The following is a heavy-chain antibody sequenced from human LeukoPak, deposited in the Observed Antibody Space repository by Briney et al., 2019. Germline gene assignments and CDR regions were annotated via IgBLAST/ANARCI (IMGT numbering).Heavy chain of an antibody. J-gene: IGHJ6*03. CDR1: GGSISSDY. V-gene: IGHV4-59*01. CDR3: ARGMGGNWNARYYYYMDL. D-gene: IGHD1-1*01. CDR2: IYYSGST. Sequence: PSETLSLTCTVSGGSISSDYWSWIRQPPGKGLDWIGYIYYSGSTNYNPSLKSRVTISVDTSKNQFSLKLSSVTAADTAVYYCARGMGGNWNARYYYYMDLWGKGTTVTVSS.